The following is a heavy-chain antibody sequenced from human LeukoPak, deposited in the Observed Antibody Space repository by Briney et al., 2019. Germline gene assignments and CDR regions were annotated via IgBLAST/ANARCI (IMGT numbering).Heavy chain of an antibody. CDR1: GLTFSSYS. V-gene: IGHV3-21*01. D-gene: IGHD6-13*01. J-gene: IGHJ4*02. Sequence: GGSLRLSCAASGLTFSSYSMNWVRQAPGKGLEWVSSISSTSTYIYYADSVKGRFTISRDNAKNSLYLQMNSLRAEDTAVYYCARMHIAPAGSTDYWGQGTLVTVSS. CDR2: ISSTSTYI. CDR3: ARMHIAPAGSTDY.